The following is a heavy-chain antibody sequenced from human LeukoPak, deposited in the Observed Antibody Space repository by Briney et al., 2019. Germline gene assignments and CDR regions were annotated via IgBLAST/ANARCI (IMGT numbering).Heavy chain of an antibody. CDR1: GGSISSGDYY. Sequence: PSETLSLTCTVSGGSISSGDYYWSWIRQPPGKGLEWIGYIYYSGSTYYNPSLKSRVTISVDTSKNQFSLKLSSVTAADTAAYYCAREGYDSSGYYYLGFDYWGQGTLVTVSS. D-gene: IGHD3-22*01. V-gene: IGHV4-30-4*01. CDR3: AREGYDSSGYYYLGFDY. J-gene: IGHJ4*02. CDR2: IYYSGST.